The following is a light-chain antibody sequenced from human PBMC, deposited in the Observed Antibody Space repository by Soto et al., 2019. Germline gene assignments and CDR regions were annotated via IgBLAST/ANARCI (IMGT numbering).Light chain of an antibody. CDR1: QSISDS. CDR2: DAS. CDR3: QQYIGYSRT. J-gene: IGKJ1*01. V-gene: IGKV1-5*01. Sequence: DIQMTQSPSTLSPSVGDRVTITCRASQSISDSLAWYQQKPGKAPYLLISDASSLERGAPSRFSGSGSGTEFTLTISNMQPDDFATYYCQQYIGYSRTFGQGTKV.